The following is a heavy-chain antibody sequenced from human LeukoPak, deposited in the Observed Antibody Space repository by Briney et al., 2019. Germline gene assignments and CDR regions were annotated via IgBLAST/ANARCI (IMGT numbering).Heavy chain of an antibody. D-gene: IGHD2-2*01. CDR2: ISWKSGSI. Sequence: PGGSLRLSCAASGFTFDDYAMHWVRQAPGKGLEWVSGISWKSGSIGYAGSVQGRFTISRDNPKNSLYLQMNSLRAEDTAVYYCARKYCISTNCYADSWGQGTLVTVSS. CDR1: GFTFDDYA. CDR3: ARKYCISTNCYADS. V-gene: IGHV3-9*01. J-gene: IGHJ4*02.